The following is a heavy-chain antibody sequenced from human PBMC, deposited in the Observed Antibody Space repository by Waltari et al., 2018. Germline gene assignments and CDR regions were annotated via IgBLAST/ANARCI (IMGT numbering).Heavy chain of an antibody. J-gene: IGHJ4*02. CDR2: IYYSGST. CDR1: GGSISSPY. CDR3: ARDGLGDGYTSLATAYFDY. D-gene: IGHD5-12*01. V-gene: IGHV4-59*11. Sequence: QVQLQESGPGLVKPSENLSLTCTVSGGSISSPYWSWIRQPPGKGLEWIGYIYYSGSTNYNPSLKSRVTISVDTSKNQFSLKLSSVTAADTAVYYCARDGLGDGYTSLATAYFDYWGQGTLVTVSS.